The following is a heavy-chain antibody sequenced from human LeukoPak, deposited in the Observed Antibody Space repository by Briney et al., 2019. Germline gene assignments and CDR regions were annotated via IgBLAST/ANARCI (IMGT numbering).Heavy chain of an antibody. CDR2: INPNSGDT. J-gene: IGHJ5*02. D-gene: IGHD6-19*01. Sequence: ASVTVSCKASEYTFTAYYVHWVRQAPGQGLDWMGWINPNSGDTNFAQNFQGRVTMTRDTSISTVYMELSRLRSDDTAVYYCARVGQWLVENDWFDPWGQGTLVTVSS. CDR1: EYTFTAYY. V-gene: IGHV1-2*02. CDR3: ARVGQWLVENDWFDP.